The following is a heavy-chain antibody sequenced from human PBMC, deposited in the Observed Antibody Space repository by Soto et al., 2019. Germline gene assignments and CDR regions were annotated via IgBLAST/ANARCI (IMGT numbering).Heavy chain of an antibody. V-gene: IGHV3-23*01. CDR1: GFTFSSYA. Sequence: GGSLRLSCAASGFTFSSYAMSWVRQAPGKGLEWVSAISGSGGSTYYADSVKGRFTISRDNSKNTLYLQMNSLRAEDTAVYYCAKLKRVSQRLVLWEPHLDYWGQGTLVTVSS. CDR3: AKLKRVSQRLVLWEPHLDY. D-gene: IGHD6-13*01. CDR2: ISGSGGST. J-gene: IGHJ4*02.